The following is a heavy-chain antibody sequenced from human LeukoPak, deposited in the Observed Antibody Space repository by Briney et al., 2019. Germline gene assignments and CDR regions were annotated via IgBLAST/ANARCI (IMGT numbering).Heavy chain of an antibody. CDR1: GFTFSSYS. V-gene: IGHV3-21*01. Sequence: PGGSLRLSCAASGFTFSSYSMTWVRQAPGKGLEWVSSISSSSSYIYYADSVKGRFTISRDNAKNSLYLQMNSLRAEDTAVYYCARDRTSSGSQDYWGQGTLVTVSS. CDR3: ARDRTSSGSQDY. D-gene: IGHD1-26*01. J-gene: IGHJ4*02. CDR2: ISSSSSYI.